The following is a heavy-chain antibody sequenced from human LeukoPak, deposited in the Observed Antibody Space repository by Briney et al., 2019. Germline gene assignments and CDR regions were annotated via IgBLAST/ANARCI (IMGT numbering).Heavy chain of an antibody. Sequence: LETLSLTCAVYGGSFSGYYWSWIRQPPGKGLEWIGEINHSGSTNYNPSLKSRVTISVDTSKNQFSLKLSSVTAADTAVYYSARGYSSSSYNWFDPWGQGTLVTVSS. D-gene: IGHD6-6*01. V-gene: IGHV4-34*01. J-gene: IGHJ5*02. CDR3: ARGYSSSSYNWFDP. CDR2: INHSGST. CDR1: GGSFSGYY.